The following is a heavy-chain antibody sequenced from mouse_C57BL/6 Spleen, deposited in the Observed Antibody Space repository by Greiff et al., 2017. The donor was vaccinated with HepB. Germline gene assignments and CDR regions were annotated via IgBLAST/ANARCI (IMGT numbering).Heavy chain of an antibody. D-gene: IGHD2-5*01. V-gene: IGHV1-55*01. CDR2: IYPGSGST. CDR1: GYTFTSYW. J-gene: IGHJ4*01. Sequence: QVQLQQPGAELVKPGASVKMSCKASGYTFTSYWITWVKQRPGQGLEWIGDIYPGSGSTNYNEKFKSKATMTVDTSSSTADMQLSILTSEDTAVYYCARLAYYSNVYAMDYWGQGTSVTVSS. CDR3: ARLAYYSNVYAMDY.